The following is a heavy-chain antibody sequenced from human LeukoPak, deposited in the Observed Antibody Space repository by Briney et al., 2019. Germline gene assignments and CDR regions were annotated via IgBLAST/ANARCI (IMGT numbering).Heavy chain of an antibody. CDR1: GFTFSNAW. V-gene: IGHV3-15*01. CDR3: TALDTAMVTGVDY. D-gene: IGHD5-18*01. Sequence: PGGSLRLSCAASGFTFSNAWMSWVRQAPGKGLEWVGRIKSKTDGGTTDYAAPVKGRFTISRDDSKNTLYLQMNSLKTEVTAVYYCTALDTAMVTGVDYWGQGTLVTVSS. J-gene: IGHJ4*02. CDR2: IKSKTDGGTT.